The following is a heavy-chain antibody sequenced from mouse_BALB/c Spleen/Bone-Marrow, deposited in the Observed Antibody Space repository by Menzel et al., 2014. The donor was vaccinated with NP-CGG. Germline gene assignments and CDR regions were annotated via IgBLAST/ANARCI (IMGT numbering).Heavy chain of an antibody. CDR2: INPSNGGT. Sequence: QVQLQQSGAELVKPGTSVKLSCKASGYTFTSYYIYWVKQRPGQGIQWIGEINPSNGGTNFNEKFKSKATLTVDKSSSTAYMQLSSLTSEDSAVYYCTRLSLLRGYFDYWDQGTTLTVSS. CDR3: TRLSLLRGYFDY. V-gene: IGHV1S81*02. J-gene: IGHJ2*01. CDR1: GYTFTSYY. D-gene: IGHD1-2*01.